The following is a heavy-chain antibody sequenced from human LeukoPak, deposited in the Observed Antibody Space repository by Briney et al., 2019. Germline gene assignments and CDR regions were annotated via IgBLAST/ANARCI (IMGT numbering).Heavy chain of an antibody. Sequence: PSETLSLTCTVSGGSISSHYWSWIRQPPGKGLEWIGYMYHSGSTNYNPSLKSRVTISVDTSKNQFSLKLSSVTAADTAVYYCARHSAHASTNDAFDIWGQGTTVTVSS. D-gene: IGHD2-2*01. CDR2: MYHSGST. V-gene: IGHV4-59*11. CDR1: GGSISSHY. J-gene: IGHJ3*02. CDR3: ARHSAHASTNDAFDI.